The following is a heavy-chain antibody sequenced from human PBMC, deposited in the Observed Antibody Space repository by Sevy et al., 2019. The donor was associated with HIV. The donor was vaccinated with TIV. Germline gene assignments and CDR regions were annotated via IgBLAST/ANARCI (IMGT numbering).Heavy chain of an antibody. Sequence: SETVSLTCDVSGGSVSNGDYYWSWIRQPPGQGLEWFGYIYYSGSGYYNPFLKSRVTISVDTSKNQFSLKLKSVTAADTAIYYCASKRGYTHGPFESWGQGTLVTVSS. CDR2: IYYSGSG. CDR1: GGSVSNGDYY. CDR3: ASKRGYTHGPFES. J-gene: IGHJ4*02. D-gene: IGHD5-12*01. V-gene: IGHV4-30-4*01.